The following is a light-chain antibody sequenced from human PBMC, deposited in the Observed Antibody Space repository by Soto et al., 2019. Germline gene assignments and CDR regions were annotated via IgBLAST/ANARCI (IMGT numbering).Light chain of an antibody. V-gene: IGKV3-20*01. CDR1: QSVDKNF. J-gene: IGKJ3*01. Sequence: EIVVTQSPGTLSLSPGEIATLSCRASQSVDKNFLAWYQQKPGQAPRRLIYCAFSRDTGIPDRFSGSGYWTDLPLTISRLEHEDFAVYYCQQYGGSPIFTFGPGTKVDIK. CDR3: QQYGGSPIFT. CDR2: CAF.